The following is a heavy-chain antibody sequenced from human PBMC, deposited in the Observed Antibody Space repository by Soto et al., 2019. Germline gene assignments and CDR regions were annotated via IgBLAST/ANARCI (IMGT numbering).Heavy chain of an antibody. CDR1: GYSFTSYW. CDR2: IYPGDSDT. J-gene: IGHJ6*02. D-gene: IGHD3-16*02. CDR3: ARTGGDYVWGSYRYTENPAYYYYGMDV. V-gene: IGHV5-51*01. Sequence: GESLKISCKGSGYSFTSYWIGWVRQMPGKGLEWMGSIYPGDSDTLYSPSFQGQVTISADKSISTAYLQWSSLKASDTAMYYCARTGGDYVWGSYRYTENPAYYYYGMDVWGQGTTVTVSS.